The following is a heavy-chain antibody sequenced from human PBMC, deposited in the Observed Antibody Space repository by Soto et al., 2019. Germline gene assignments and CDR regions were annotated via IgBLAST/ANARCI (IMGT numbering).Heavy chain of an antibody. CDR2: IIPIFGTA. CDR1: GGTFSSYA. D-gene: IGHD1-26*01. Sequence: SVKVSCKASGGTFSSYAISWVRQAPGQGLEWMGGIIPIFGTANYAQKFQGRVTITADESTSTAYMELSSLRSEDTAVYYCARDTRIVGAAPDAFDIWGQGTMVTVSS. J-gene: IGHJ3*02. V-gene: IGHV1-69*13. CDR3: ARDTRIVGAAPDAFDI.